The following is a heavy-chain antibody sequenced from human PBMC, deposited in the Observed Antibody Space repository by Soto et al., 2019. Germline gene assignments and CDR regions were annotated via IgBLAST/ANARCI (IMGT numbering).Heavy chain of an antibody. V-gene: IGHV4-31*03. CDR3: ARERQYCTNGVCAVSQYNWFDP. CDR1: GGSISSGGYY. J-gene: IGHJ5*02. D-gene: IGHD2-8*01. Sequence: SETLSLTCTVSGGSISSGGYYWSWIRQHPGKGLEWIGYIYYSGSTYYNPSLKSRVTISVDTSKNQFTLKLSSVTAADTAVYYCARERQYCTNGVCAVSQYNWFDPWGQGTLVTVSS. CDR2: IYYSGST.